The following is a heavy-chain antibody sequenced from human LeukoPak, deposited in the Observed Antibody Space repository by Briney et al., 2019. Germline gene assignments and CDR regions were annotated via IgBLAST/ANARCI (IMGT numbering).Heavy chain of an antibody. CDR1: GASTSIRY. CDR3: AQTTGWPGFDF. J-gene: IGHJ4*02. Sequence: PSETLSLTCVASGASTSIRYWSWIRQTPGRALEWIGYIYNGVNTKYNPSLTSRVTISVDTSKNQFSLKLTSLTAADTAIYYCAQTTGWPGFDFWGPGALVTISS. CDR2: IYNGVNT. D-gene: IGHD6-19*01. V-gene: IGHV4-59*08.